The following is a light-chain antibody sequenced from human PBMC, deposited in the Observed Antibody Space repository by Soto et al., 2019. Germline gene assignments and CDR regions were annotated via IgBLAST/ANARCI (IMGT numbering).Light chain of an antibody. J-gene: IGKJ4*01. Sequence: DIVLTQSAATLSLSPGERATRSCRASQSVSSYLAWYQQKVGQPPRLLIYDASSRATGTPARFSGSGSGTDFTLTISGLEPEDFGVYYCQQRSNWVTFGGGTKVDIK. CDR3: QQRSNWVT. CDR2: DAS. V-gene: IGKV3-11*01. CDR1: QSVSSY.